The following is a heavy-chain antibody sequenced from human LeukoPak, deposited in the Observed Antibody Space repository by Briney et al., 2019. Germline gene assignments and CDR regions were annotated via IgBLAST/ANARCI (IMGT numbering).Heavy chain of an antibody. CDR3: AKDLRSLYESGNYGWFDP. V-gene: IGHV3-23*01. CDR2: ISINGGTT. Sequence: GGSLRLSCAASGFILNSYWMSWVRQAPGKGPEWVSSISINGGTTYYADSVKGRFTISRDNSKNTLYLQMNSLRAEDTAVYYCAKDLRSLYESGNYGWFDPWGQGALVTVSS. CDR1: GFILNSYW. J-gene: IGHJ5*02. D-gene: IGHD3-10*01.